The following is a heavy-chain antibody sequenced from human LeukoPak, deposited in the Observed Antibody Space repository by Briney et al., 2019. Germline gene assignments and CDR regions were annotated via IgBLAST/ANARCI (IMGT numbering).Heavy chain of an antibody. CDR2: MYYSGST. V-gene: IGHV4-59*12. Sequence: PSETLSLTSTVSGGSISSYYWSWIRQPPGKGLEWIGYMYYSGSTNYNPSLKSRVTISGDTSKNQFSLNLSSVTAADTAVYYCVRDFAETEPFDYWGQGTLVTVSS. J-gene: IGHJ4*02. CDR1: GGSISSYY. CDR3: VRDFAETEPFDY.